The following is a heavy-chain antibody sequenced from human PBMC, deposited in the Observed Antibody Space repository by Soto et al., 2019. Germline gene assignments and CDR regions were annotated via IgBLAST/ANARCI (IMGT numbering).Heavy chain of an antibody. Sequence: ASVKVSCKASGYTFTSYGISWVRQAPGQGLEWMGWISAYNGNTNYAQKLQGRVTMTTDTSTSTAYMELRSLRSDDTAVYYCARDTPKGDYGGNSAAFDIWGQGTMVTVSS. CDR3: ARDTPKGDYGGNSAAFDI. J-gene: IGHJ3*02. D-gene: IGHD4-17*01. V-gene: IGHV1-18*01. CDR1: GYTFTSYG. CDR2: ISAYNGNT.